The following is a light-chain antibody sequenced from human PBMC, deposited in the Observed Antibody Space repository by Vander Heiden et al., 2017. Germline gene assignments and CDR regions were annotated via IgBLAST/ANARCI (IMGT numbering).Light chain of an antibody. V-gene: IGKV1-39*01. CDR2: AAS. J-gene: IGKJ2*01. CDR3: QQSDSTPYT. Sequence: IQMTQSPSSLSASVGDRVTITCRANQSIYSYLNWYQQKSGKVPKVLIYAASSLQSGVPSRFSGSGSGRDFTLTITSLQPEDFATYYCQQSDSTPYTFGQGTKLEIK. CDR1: QSIYSY.